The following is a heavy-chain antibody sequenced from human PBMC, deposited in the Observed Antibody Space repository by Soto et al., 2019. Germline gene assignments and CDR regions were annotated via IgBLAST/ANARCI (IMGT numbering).Heavy chain of an antibody. J-gene: IGHJ6*02. Sequence: QVQLVESGGGVVQPGRSLTLSCAASGFTFSNYGMHWVRQAPGKGLEWVAVILHDGSNRYHADSVKDRFTISRDNSKNTLYLQMNSLRAEDTAVYYCARDDEYSGNGMDVWGQGTTVTVS. CDR3: ARDDEYSGNGMDV. CDR1: GFTFSNYG. V-gene: IGHV3-33*01. D-gene: IGHD3-10*01. CDR2: ILHDGSNR.